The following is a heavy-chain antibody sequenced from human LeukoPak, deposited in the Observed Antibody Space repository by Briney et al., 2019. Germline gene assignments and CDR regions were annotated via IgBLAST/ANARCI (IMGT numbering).Heavy chain of an antibody. Sequence: ASVKVSCKASGYTFTGYYMHWVRQAPGQGLEWMGGIIPVFGTANYAQRFQGRVTITADESTSTAYMELSSLRSEDTAVYYCARTYYDYVGGSYREDTLDSWGQGTLVTVSS. CDR1: GYTFTGYY. J-gene: IGHJ4*02. V-gene: IGHV1-69*13. CDR2: IIPVFGTA. CDR3: ARTYYDYVGGSYREDTLDS. D-gene: IGHD3-16*02.